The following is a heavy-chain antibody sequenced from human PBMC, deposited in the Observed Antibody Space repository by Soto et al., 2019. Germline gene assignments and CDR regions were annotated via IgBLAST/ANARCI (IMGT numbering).Heavy chain of an antibody. D-gene: IGHD4-17*01. CDR2: ISYDGSNK. Sequence: QVQLVESGGGVVQPGRSLRLSCAASGFTFSSYGMHWVRQAPGKGLEWVAVISYDGSNKYYADSVKGRFTISRDNSKNTLYLQMNSLRAEDTAVYYCAKDPTAEGAEYFQHWGQGTLVTVSS. J-gene: IGHJ1*01. CDR3: AKDPTAEGAEYFQH. CDR1: GFTFSSYG. V-gene: IGHV3-30*18.